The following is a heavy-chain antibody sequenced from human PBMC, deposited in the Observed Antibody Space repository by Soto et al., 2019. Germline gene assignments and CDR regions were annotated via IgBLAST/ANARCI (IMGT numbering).Heavy chain of an antibody. CDR1: GASIPTYY. CDR3: ARDWDSSGLFDP. V-gene: IGHV4-59*01. Sequence: LETLSLTCSVSGASIPTYYWSWIRQPPGKGLEWIGSISYSGSTKYNPSLESRVMISLDTSKNQFSLRLTSVTAADTALYYCARDWDSSGLFDPWGQGALVTVSS. J-gene: IGHJ5*02. CDR2: ISYSGST. D-gene: IGHD3-10*01.